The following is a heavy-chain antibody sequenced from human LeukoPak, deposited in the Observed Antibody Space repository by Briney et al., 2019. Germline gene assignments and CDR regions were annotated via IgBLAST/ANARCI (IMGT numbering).Heavy chain of an antibody. V-gene: IGHV1-58*02. D-gene: IGHD1-7*01. CDR1: GFTFTSSA. CDR3: ARKLITGTTNWFDP. CDR2: IVVGSGNT. Sequence: PEASVKVSCKASGFTFTSSAMQWVRQARGQRLEWIGWIVVGSGNTNYAQKFQGRVTITADESTSTAYMELSSLRSEDTAVYYCARKLITGTTNWFDPWGQGTLVTVSS. J-gene: IGHJ5*02.